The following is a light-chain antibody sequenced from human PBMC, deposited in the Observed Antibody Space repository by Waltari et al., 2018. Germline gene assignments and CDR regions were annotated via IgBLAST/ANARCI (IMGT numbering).Light chain of an antibody. CDR2: ATS. Sequence: DIQMTQSPSSLSAFVGDGVTITCRASQTIGHYLNWFQQRPGKAPKLLIYATSDLQSGVPSRFSGSGSGTEFTLTISSLQPEDSATYYCQQTFSAFRTFGGGTKVEIK. V-gene: IGKV1-39*01. CDR1: QTIGHY. J-gene: IGKJ4*01. CDR3: QQTFSAFRT.